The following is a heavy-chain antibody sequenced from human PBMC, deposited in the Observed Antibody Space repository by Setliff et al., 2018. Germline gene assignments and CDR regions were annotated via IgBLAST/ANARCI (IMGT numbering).Heavy chain of an antibody. CDR2: INHSGST. V-gene: IGHV4-34*01. CDR1: GGSFSGYY. Sequence: SETLSLTCAVYGGSFSGYYWGWIRQPPGKGLEWIGEINHSGSTNYNPSLNSRVTISLDTSKNQFSLKLISVTAADTAVYYCARVAGSGYLDRCFDPWGQGTLVTVSS. D-gene: IGHD3-22*01. CDR3: ARVAGSGYLDRCFDP. J-gene: IGHJ5*02.